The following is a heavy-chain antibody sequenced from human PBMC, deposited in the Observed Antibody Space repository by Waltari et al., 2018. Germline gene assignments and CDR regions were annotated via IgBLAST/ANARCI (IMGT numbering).Heavy chain of an antibody. J-gene: IGHJ5*01. CDR1: GFTFSTSW. CDR2: INLDGTKK. V-gene: IGHV3-7*01. D-gene: IGHD1-1*01. Sequence: EVQLVESGGGLVQPGGSLRLSCAASGFTFSTSWMSWVRQAPGKGLEWVAQINLDGTKKLYVDAVKGRFTISRDNAKNSLYLQMNNLRAEDTALYYCATEREPGRTSGDWFDPWGQGTLVTVSS. CDR3: ATEREPGRTSGDWFDP.